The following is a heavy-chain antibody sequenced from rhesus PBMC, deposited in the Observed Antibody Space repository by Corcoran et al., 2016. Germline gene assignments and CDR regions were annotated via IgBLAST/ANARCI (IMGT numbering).Heavy chain of an antibody. CDR1: RLTLSSFA. CDR3: VKGGFGWNRDRFDV. CDR2: FRFPGDST. J-gene: IGHJ5-1*01. Sequence: QQVGTGRGLGQPGGSLRLSCAASRLTLSSFAMSWVRLAPGKGLEWFLGFRFPGDSTFSADSVKGRFTISRDNGRDTVSLQMNSLSAEDTATYYCVKGGFGWNRDRFDVWGAGVVVTVSS. V-gene: IGHV3S5*01. D-gene: IGHD1-20*01.